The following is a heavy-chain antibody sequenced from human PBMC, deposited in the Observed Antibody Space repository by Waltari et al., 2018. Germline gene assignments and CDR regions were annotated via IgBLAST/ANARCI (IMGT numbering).Heavy chain of an antibody. CDR1: GYTFTDYY. CDR2: VDPADSET. D-gene: IGHD4-4*01. J-gene: IGHJ5*02. Sequence: EVQLVQSGAEVKKPGATVKISCKASGYTFTDYYIHWVQQAPGKGLEWMGLVDPADSETIYAEKFQGRVTITADTSTDTAYMGLSSLRSEDTAVYYCATVLTTVPTYWFDPWGQGTLVTVSS. V-gene: IGHV1-69-2*01. CDR3: ATVLTTVPTYWFDP.